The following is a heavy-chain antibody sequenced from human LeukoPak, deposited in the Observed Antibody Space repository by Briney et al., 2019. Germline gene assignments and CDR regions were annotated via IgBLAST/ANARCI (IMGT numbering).Heavy chain of an antibody. Sequence: GGSLRLSCVASGFTFSSSWMTWVRQAPGKGLEWVASIREDGSQKTAVDSVRGRFTISRDNAKNSLYLQMNSLRAEDTAVYYCARGDDYGDYDWFDPWGQGTLVTVSS. D-gene: IGHD4-17*01. CDR2: IREDGSQK. V-gene: IGHV3-7*04. J-gene: IGHJ5*02. CDR1: GFTFSSSW. CDR3: ARGDDYGDYDWFDP.